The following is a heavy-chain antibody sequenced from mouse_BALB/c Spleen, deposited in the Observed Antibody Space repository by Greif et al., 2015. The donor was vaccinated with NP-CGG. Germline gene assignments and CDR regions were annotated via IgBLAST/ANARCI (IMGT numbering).Heavy chain of an antibody. CDR1: GFNIKDTY. CDR3: TFYYGYEGFAY. CDR2: IDPANGNT. J-gene: IGHJ3*01. V-gene: IGHV14-3*02. D-gene: IGHD2-2*01. Sequence: EVKLMESGAELVKPGASVKLSCTASGFNIKDTYMHWVKQRPEQGLEWIGRIDPANGNTKYDPKFQGKATITADTSSNTAYLQLSSLTSEDTAVYYCTFYYGYEGFAYWGQGTLVTVSA.